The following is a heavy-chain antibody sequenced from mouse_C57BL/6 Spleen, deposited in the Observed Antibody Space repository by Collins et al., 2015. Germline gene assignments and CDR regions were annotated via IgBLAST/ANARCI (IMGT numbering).Heavy chain of an antibody. CDR2: IYRGNDNT. CDR3: ASGDY. J-gene: IGHJ2*01. CDR1: GYTFTSYY. V-gene: IGHV1S56*01. Sequence: QVQLQQSGPELVKPGASVRISCKASGYTFTSYYIHWVKQRPGQGLEWIGWIYRGNDNTKYNEKFKGKATLTADKSSSTAYMQLSSLTSEDSAVYFCASGDYWGQGTTLTVSS.